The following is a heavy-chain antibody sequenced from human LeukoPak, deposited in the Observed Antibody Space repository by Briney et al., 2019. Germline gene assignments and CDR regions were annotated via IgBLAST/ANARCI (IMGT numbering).Heavy chain of an antibody. V-gene: IGHV3-33*01. Sequence: PGRSLRLSCAASGFTSSGYGMHWVRQAPGKGLEWVAVIWYDGSNKYYADSVKGRFTISRDNSKNTLYLQMNSLRAEDTAVYYCGRAPPYSNYYMDVWGKGTTVTVSS. D-gene: IGHD4-11*01. CDR3: GRAPPYSNYYMDV. CDR2: IWYDGSNK. CDR1: GFTSSGYG. J-gene: IGHJ6*03.